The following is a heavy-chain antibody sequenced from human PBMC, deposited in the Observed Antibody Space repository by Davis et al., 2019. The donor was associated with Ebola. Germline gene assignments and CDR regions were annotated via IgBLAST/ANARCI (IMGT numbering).Heavy chain of an antibody. D-gene: IGHD3-22*01. CDR2: INPSSGGT. CDR1: GYTFTSYY. V-gene: IGHV1-2*02. J-gene: IGHJ6*03. CDR3: ARDRPDSSGYRYYYYYMDV. Sequence: ASVKVSCKASGYTFTSYYMHWVRRAPGQGLEWMGWINPSSGGTNYAQKFQGRVTMTRDTSISTAYMELSRLRSDDTAVYYCARDRPDSSGYRYYYYYMDVWGKGTTVTVSS.